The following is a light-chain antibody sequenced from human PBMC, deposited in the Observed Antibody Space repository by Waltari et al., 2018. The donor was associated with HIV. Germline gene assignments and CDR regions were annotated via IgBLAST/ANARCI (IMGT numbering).Light chain of an antibody. J-gene: IGKJ5*01. CDR3: QQRASSIT. CDR2: DAS. CDR1: QSLDRY. Sequence: VLTPSPATLSLSPGDRATLSCTASQSLDRYLGWFQQKPGQAPRLVIFDASKRATGVPARFSGSGSGTDFTLTISSLEPEDSAVYYCQQRASSITFGQGTRLDIK. V-gene: IGKV3-11*01.